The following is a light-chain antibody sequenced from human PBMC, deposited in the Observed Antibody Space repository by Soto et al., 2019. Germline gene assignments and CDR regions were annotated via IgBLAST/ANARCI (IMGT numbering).Light chain of an antibody. J-gene: IGLJ1*01. CDR2: ANS. CDR1: SSNIGSST. V-gene: IGLV1-44*01. CDR3: QSYESSSLSGFV. Sequence: QSVLTQPPSASGTPGQRVTISCSGSSSNIGSSTVNWYQHLPGTAPKLLIYANSNRPSGVPDRFSGSKSGISASLAITGLQADDEADYYCQSYESSSLSGFVFGSGTKLTVL.